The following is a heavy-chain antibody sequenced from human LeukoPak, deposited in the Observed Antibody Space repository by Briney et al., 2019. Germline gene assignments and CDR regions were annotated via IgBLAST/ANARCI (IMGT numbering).Heavy chain of an antibody. V-gene: IGHV3-53*01. Sequence: GGSLRLSCAASGFTVSSNYMSWVRQAPGKGLEWVSVIYSGGSTYYADSVKGRFTISRDNSKNTLYLQMNSLRAEDTAVYYCARDTIKRDGYMRYWGQGTLVTVSS. CDR2: IYSGGST. CDR3: ARDTIKRDGYMRY. CDR1: GFTVSSNY. J-gene: IGHJ4*02. D-gene: IGHD5-24*01.